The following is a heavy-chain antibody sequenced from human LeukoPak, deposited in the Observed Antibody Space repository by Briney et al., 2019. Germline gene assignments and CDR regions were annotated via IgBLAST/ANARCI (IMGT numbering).Heavy chain of an antibody. CDR3: AKASSGYYYFDY. CDR1: GFTFSSYA. D-gene: IGHD3-22*01. J-gene: IGHJ4*02. V-gene: IGHV3-23*01. Sequence: GGSLRLSCAASGFTFSSYAMNWVRQAPGKGLEWVSAITGDGGSTYYADSVKGRFTISRDNSRNTLYLQMNSLRAEDTAVYYCAKASSGYYYFDYWGQGTWSPSPQ. CDR2: ITGDGGST.